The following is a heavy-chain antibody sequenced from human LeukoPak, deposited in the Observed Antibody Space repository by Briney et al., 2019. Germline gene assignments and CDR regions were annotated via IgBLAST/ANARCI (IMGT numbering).Heavy chain of an antibody. CDR1: GFTFSSYA. D-gene: IGHD2-15*01. CDR2: ISSNGGST. Sequence: GGSLRLSCAASGFTFSSYAMHWVRQAPGKGLEYVSAISSNGGSTYYANSVKGRFTISRYNSKITLYLQMCSLRAEDMAVYYCARGGVVVAATPADYWGQGTLVTVSS. CDR3: ARGGVVVAATPADY. J-gene: IGHJ4*02. V-gene: IGHV3-64*01.